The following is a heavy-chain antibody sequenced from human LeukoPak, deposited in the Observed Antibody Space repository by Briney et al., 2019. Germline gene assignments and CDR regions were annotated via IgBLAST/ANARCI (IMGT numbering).Heavy chain of an antibody. V-gene: IGHV1-2*02. J-gene: IGHJ5*02. CDR3: AREGYCSGGTCYSTMNWFDP. CDR1: GYTFTGYF. CDR2: INPNSGGT. Sequence: GASVKVSCKASGYTFTGYFMHWVRQAPGQGLEWMGWINPNSGGTNYAQKLQGRATLTTDTSTSTAYMELRSLRSDDTAVYYCAREGYCSGGTCYSTMNWFDPWGQGTLVTVSS. D-gene: IGHD2-15*01.